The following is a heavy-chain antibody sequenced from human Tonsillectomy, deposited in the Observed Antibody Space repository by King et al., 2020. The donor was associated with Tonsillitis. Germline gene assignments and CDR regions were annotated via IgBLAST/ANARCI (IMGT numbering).Heavy chain of an antibody. J-gene: IGHJ5*02. D-gene: IGHD1-1*01. CDR2: ISSSGTIT. V-gene: IGHV3-11*01. Sequence: VQLVESGGGLVKPGGSLRLSCAASGFTFSDYYMSWIRQAAGRGLEWISYISSSGTITYYADSVRGRFTISRDNAKNSLYLQMNSLRDEDTAVYYCVRDAEIVREPTGWKWFDPWGQGTLVTVSP. CDR1: GFTFSDYY. CDR3: VRDAEIVREPTGWKWFDP.